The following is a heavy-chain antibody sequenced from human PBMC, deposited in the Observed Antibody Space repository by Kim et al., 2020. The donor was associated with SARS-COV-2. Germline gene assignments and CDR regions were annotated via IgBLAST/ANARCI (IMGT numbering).Heavy chain of an antibody. CDR1: GYTLTELS. Sequence: ASVKVSCKVSGYTLTELSMHWVRQAPGKGLEWMGGFDPEDGETIYAQKFQGRVTMTEDTSTDTAYMELSSLRSEDTAVYYCATKFGRRPSRNSYYYYYYGMDVWGQGTTVTVSS. J-gene: IGHJ6*02. CDR3: ATKFGRRPSRNSYYYYYYGMDV. V-gene: IGHV1-24*01. CDR2: FDPEDGET. D-gene: IGHD3-10*01.